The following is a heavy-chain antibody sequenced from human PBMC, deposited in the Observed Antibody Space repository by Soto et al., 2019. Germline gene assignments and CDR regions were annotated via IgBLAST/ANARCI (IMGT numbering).Heavy chain of an antibody. D-gene: IGHD1-7*01. CDR2: IYYSGST. Sequence: QVQLQESGPGLVKPSETLSLTCTVSGGSISSYYWSWIRQPPGKGLEWIGYIYYSGSTNYNPSLXRXAXIXXDPSKTQFSRELSSGTAADSAVYYCARRYGTTFDYWGQGTLVTVSS. CDR1: GGSISSYY. V-gene: IGHV4-59*01. CDR3: ARRYGTTFDY. J-gene: IGHJ4*02.